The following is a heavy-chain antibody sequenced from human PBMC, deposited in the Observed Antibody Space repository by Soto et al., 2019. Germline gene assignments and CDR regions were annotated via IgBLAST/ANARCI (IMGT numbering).Heavy chain of an antibody. CDR2: IIPIFGAA. D-gene: IGHD3-16*01. Sequence: QVQLVQSGAEVKKPGSSVTVSCKASGGTFSRYTISWVRQAPGQGLEWMGGIIPIFGAAKNAQKFQARVTVTADKSTSTAYMELSSLRSEDTAVSYCAEDASGNSLAYWGQGTLVTVSS. V-gene: IGHV1-69*06. J-gene: IGHJ4*02. CDR1: GGTFSRYT. CDR3: AEDASGNSLAY.